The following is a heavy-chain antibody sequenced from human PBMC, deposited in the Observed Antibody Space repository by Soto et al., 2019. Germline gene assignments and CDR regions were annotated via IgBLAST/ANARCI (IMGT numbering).Heavy chain of an antibody. Sequence: GGSLRLSCAASGFTFDDYAMHWVRQAPGKGLEWVSGISWNSGSIGYADSVKGRFTISRDNAKNSLYLQMNSLRAEDTALYYCAKDSSLLWFGSSGEIYYMDVWGKGTTVTVSS. CDR3: AKDSSLLWFGSSGEIYYMDV. CDR2: ISWNSGSI. V-gene: IGHV3-9*01. CDR1: GFTFDDYA. D-gene: IGHD3-10*01. J-gene: IGHJ6*03.